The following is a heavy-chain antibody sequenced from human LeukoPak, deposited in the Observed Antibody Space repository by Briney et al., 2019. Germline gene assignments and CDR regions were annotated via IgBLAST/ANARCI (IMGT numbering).Heavy chain of an antibody. J-gene: IGHJ6*02. Sequence: GGSLRLSCAASGFTFSSYAMSWVRQAPGKGLEWVSAISGSDGSTYYADSVKGRFTISRDNSKNTLYLQMNSLRAEDTAVYYCAKLRRRGLLRYFDWLGDGMDVWGQGTTVTVSS. CDR1: GFTFSSYA. CDR3: AKLRRRGLLRYFDWLGDGMDV. CDR2: ISGSDGST. D-gene: IGHD3-9*01. V-gene: IGHV3-23*01.